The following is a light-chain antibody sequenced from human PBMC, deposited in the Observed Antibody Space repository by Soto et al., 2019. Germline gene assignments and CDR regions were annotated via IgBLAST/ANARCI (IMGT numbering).Light chain of an antibody. V-gene: IGKV3-20*01. Sequence: DIVLTQSPGTLSLSPGERATLSCRASQTIYSNYLAWYLQKPGQAPRLLIYGASIRATGIADRFSASGSGTDFTLTISRLEPEDFAVYYCQQYDSSPRTFGQGTKVEIK. CDR3: QQYDSSPRT. CDR1: QTIYSNY. J-gene: IGKJ1*01. CDR2: GAS.